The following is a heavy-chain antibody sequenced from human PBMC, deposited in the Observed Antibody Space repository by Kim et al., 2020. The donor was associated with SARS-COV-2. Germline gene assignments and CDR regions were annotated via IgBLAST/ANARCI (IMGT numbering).Heavy chain of an antibody. Sequence: NNYRAESGNARFTMSRDNSKTTLYLQMNSLRAEDTAVYYCASGDYPYGMAVWGQGTTVTVSS. CDR3: ASGDYPYGMAV. D-gene: IGHD2-8*02. V-gene: IGHV3-30-3*01. CDR2: NN. J-gene: IGHJ6*02.